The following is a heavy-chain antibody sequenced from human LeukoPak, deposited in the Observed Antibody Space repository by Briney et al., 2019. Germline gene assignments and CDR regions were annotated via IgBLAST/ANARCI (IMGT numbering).Heavy chain of an antibody. CDR1: GGSFSGYY. D-gene: IGHD3-16*02. V-gene: IGHV4-34*01. CDR3: ARGRIYYVWGSYRPFDC. J-gene: IGHJ4*02. Sequence: SETLSLTCAVYGGSFSGYYWSWIRQPPGKGLEWIGEINHSGSTNYNPSLKSRVTISVDTSKNQFSLKLSSVTAADTAVYYCARGRIYYVWGSYRPFDCWGQGTLVTVSS. CDR2: INHSGST.